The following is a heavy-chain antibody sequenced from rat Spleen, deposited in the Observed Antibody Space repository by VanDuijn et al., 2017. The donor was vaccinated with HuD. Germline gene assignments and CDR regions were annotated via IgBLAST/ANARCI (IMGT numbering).Heavy chain of an antibody. Sequence: EVQLVESDGGLVQPGRSLKLSCAASGFTFSDYYMAWVRQAPKKGLEWVASISYEGSSTYYGDSVKGRFTISRDNAKSNLDLQMISLRSEDTATYYCARHGYDGSYYWGQGVMVTVSS. CDR3: ARHGYDGSYY. CDR2: ISYEGSST. J-gene: IGHJ2*01. V-gene: IGHV5-22*01. D-gene: IGHD1-12*02. CDR1: GFTFSDYY.